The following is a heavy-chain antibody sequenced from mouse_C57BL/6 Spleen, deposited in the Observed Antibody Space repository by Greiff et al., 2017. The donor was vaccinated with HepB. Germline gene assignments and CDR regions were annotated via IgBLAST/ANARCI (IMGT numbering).Heavy chain of an antibody. J-gene: IGHJ4*01. CDR3: ASNYGSSPYYAMDY. Sequence: EVMLVESGGGLVKPGGSLKLSCAASGFTFSSYAMSWVRQTPEKRLEWVATISDGGSYTYYPDNVKGRFTISRDNAKNNLYLQMSHLKSEDTAMYYCASNYGSSPYYAMDYWGQGTSVTVSS. V-gene: IGHV5-4*03. CDR2: ISDGGSYT. D-gene: IGHD1-1*01. CDR1: GFTFSSYA.